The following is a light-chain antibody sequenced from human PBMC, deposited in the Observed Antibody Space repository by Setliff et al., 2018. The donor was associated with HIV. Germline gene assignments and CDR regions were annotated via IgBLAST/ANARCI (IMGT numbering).Light chain of an antibody. CDR2: DVS. V-gene: IGLV2-11*01. J-gene: IGLJ1*01. Sequence: QSALTQPRSVSGSPGQSVTISCTGTSSDFGGYNYVSWYQQHPGKAPKLMTYDVSKRPSGVPDRFSGSKSGNTASLTISGLQAEDEADYYCCSYAGSYKVFGTGTKVTVL. CDR1: SSDFGGYNY. CDR3: CSYAGSYKV.